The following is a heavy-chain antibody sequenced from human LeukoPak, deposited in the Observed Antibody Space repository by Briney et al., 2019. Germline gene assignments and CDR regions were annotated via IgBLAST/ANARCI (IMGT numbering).Heavy chain of an antibody. Sequence: KPSETLSLTCTVSGGSISSSSYYWGWIRQPPGKGLEWIGSIYYSGSTYYNPSLKSRVTISVDTSKNQFSLKLSSVTAADTAVYYCARQQLWLFRSVDYWGQGTLATVSS. J-gene: IGHJ4*02. CDR3: ARQQLWLFRSVDY. CDR1: GGSISSSSYY. D-gene: IGHD5-18*01. V-gene: IGHV4-39*01. CDR2: IYYSGST.